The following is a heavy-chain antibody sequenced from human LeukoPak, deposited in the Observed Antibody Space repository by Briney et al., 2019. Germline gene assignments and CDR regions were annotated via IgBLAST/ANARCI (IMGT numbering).Heavy chain of an antibody. J-gene: IGHJ4*02. Sequence: GGSLRLSCVASGFTFSSYWMHWVRQAPGKGLVWVSRINSDGSTTIYADSVKGRFTMSRDNAKNTLYLQMNSLRAEDMAVYHCVRDIYIRRDSWYDVRSFDTWGQGTLVTVSS. CDR2: INSDGSTT. D-gene: IGHD3-3*01. CDR3: VRDIYIRRDSWYDVRSFDT. V-gene: IGHV3-74*01. CDR1: GFTFSSYW.